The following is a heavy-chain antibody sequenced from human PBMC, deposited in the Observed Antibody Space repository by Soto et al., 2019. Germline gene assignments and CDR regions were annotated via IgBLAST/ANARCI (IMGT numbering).Heavy chain of an antibody. D-gene: IGHD2-15*01. J-gene: IGHJ6*02. CDR3: ARDPDGVVVAATGYYGKDV. Sequence: QVQLVQSGAEVKKPGSSVKVSCKASGGTFSSYAISWVRQAPGQGLEWMGGIIPIFGTANYAQKFQGRVTITADESTSTAYMELSSLRSDDTAVYYCARDPDGVVVAATGYYGKDVWGQGTTVTVSS. V-gene: IGHV1-69*12. CDR2: IIPIFGTA. CDR1: GGTFSSYA.